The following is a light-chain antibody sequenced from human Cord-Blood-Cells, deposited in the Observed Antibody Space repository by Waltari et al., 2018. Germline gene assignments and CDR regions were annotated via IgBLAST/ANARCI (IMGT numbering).Light chain of an antibody. Sequence: EIVLTQSPATLSLXPGXRXTLSCRASQSVSSYLAWYQQKPGQAPRLLIYDASNRATGSPARFSGSGSGTDFTLTISSLEPEDFAVYYCQQRSNWPRTFGQGTKVEIK. CDR2: DAS. CDR1: QSVSSY. J-gene: IGKJ1*01. V-gene: IGKV3-11*01. CDR3: QQRSNWPRT.